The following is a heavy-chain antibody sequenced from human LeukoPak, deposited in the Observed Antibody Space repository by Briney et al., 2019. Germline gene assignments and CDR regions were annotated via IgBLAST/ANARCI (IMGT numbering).Heavy chain of an antibody. V-gene: IGHV4-39*01. CDR2: IYYSGST. Sequence: SETLSLTCTVSGGSISSSSYYWGWIRQPPGKGLEWIGSIYYSGSTYYNPSLKSRVTISVDTSKNQFSLKLSSVTAADTAVYYCARHAYYCDSSGYYTPTFDYWGQGTLVTVSS. D-gene: IGHD3-22*01. CDR3: ARHAYYCDSSGYYTPTFDY. J-gene: IGHJ4*02. CDR1: GGSISSSSYY.